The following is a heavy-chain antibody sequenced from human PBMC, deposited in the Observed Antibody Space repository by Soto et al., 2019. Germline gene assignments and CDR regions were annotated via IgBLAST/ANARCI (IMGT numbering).Heavy chain of an antibody. Sequence: SVKVSCKASGGTFSSYAISWMRQAPGQGLEWMGGIIPIFGTANYAQKFQGRVTITADESTSTAHMELSSLRSEDTAVYYCARVGADYYDSSGYWAPRYFDYWGQGTLVTVSS. CDR1: GGTFSSYA. D-gene: IGHD3-22*01. CDR2: IIPIFGTA. CDR3: ARVGADYYDSSGYWAPRYFDY. V-gene: IGHV1-69*13. J-gene: IGHJ4*02.